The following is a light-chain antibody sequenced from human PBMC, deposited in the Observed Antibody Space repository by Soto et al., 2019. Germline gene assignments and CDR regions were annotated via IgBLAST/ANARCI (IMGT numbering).Light chain of an antibody. CDR2: DVS. Sequence: QSALTQPASVSGSPGQSITISCSGTGSDVGAYNYVSWYQQHPAKAPKLMIYDVSNRPSGVSDRFSGSKSGNTASLTISWLQAEDEADYYCYSYTSSSTYGFGSGTKVTVL. V-gene: IGLV2-14*01. J-gene: IGLJ1*01. CDR3: YSYTSSSTYG. CDR1: GSDVGAYNY.